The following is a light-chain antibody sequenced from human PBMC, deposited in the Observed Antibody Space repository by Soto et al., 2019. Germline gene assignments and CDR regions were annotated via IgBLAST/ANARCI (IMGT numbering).Light chain of an antibody. V-gene: IGLV8-61*01. J-gene: IGLJ2*01. CDR2: STS. CDR1: SGSVSASYY. CDR3: VLYMGSGISV. Sequence: QTVVTQEPTFSVSPGGTVTLTCGLSSGSVSASYYPSWYQQTPGQAPRTLIYSTSTRSSGVPDRFSGSILGNKAALTITGAQADDECDYYCVLYMGSGISVFGGGTKLTVL.